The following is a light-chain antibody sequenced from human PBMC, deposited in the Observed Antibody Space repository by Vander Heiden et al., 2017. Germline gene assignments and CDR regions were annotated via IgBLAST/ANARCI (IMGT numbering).Light chain of an antibody. J-gene: IGKJ2*01. CDR3: QQLSNWPPYT. Sequence: EIVLTRSPATLSLSPGERATLSCRASQSVSSYLAWYQQKPGQAPRLLIYDASNRATGIPARFSGSGYGTDFTLTISSREPEDFAVYYCQQLSNWPPYTFGQGTKLEIK. CDR1: QSVSSY. V-gene: IGKV3-11*01. CDR2: DAS.